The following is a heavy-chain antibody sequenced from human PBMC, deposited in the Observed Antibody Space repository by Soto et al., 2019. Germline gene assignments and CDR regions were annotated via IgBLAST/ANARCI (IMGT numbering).Heavy chain of an antibody. CDR3: ARQRAWYGEWAFDI. CDR2: INYSGHT. Sequence: QLQESGPGLVKPSETMSLTCTVSGDSSSGGIFYWGWMRQLAGKGLEWIGSINYSGHTYHNPSLKSRVTISVDPSRNQFSLDLTSVTAADTAVYYCARQRAWYGEWAFDIWGQGTMFTVSS. CDR1: GDSSSGGIFY. J-gene: IGHJ3*02. V-gene: IGHV4-39*01. D-gene: IGHD3-10*01.